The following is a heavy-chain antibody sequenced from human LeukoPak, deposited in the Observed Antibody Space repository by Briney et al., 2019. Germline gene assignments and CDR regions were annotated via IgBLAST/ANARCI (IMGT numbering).Heavy chain of an antibody. CDR2: INPKSGGT. CDR3: AREVRPAMVPGVRWFDP. J-gene: IGHJ5*02. CDR1: GYTFTGYY. D-gene: IGHD5-18*01. V-gene: IGHV1-2*02. Sequence: GASVKVSCKASGYTFTGYYMHWVRQAPGQGLEWMGWINPKSGGTKYAQKFQGRVTMTRDTSISTAYMELSRLRSDDTAVYYCAREVRPAMVPGVRWFDPWGQGTLVTVSS.